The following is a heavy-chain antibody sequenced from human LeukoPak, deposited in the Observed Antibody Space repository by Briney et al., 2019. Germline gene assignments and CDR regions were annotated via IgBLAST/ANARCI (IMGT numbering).Heavy chain of an antibody. CDR2: FDPEDGET. D-gene: IGHD3-10*01. Sequence: ASVKVSYKVSGHTLTVLSMHCVPQAPGKGLEWMGGFDPEDGETIYAQKFQGRVTMTEDTSTDTAYMELSSLRSEDTAVYYCATDWDNRSGSYRFAYWGQGTLVTVSS. J-gene: IGHJ4*02. CDR1: GHTLTVLS. V-gene: IGHV1-24*01. CDR3: ATDWDNRSGSYRFAY.